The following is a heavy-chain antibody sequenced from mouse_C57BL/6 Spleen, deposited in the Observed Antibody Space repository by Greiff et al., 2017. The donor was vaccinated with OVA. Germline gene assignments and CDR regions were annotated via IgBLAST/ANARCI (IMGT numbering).Heavy chain of an antibody. D-gene: IGHD2-3*01. CDR2: ISSGSSTI. CDR3: ARGDGYYGFAY. V-gene: IGHV5-17*01. Sequence: EVHLVESGGGLVKPGGSLKLSCAASGFTFSDYGMHWVRQAPEKGLEWVAHISSGSSTIYYADTVKGRFTISRDNAKNTLFLQMTSLRSEDTAMYYCARGDGYYGFAYWGQGTLVTVSA. CDR1: GFTFSDYG. J-gene: IGHJ3*01.